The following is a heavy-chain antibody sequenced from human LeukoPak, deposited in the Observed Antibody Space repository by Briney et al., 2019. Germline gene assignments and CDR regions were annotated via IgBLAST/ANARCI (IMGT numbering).Heavy chain of an antibody. J-gene: IGHJ4*02. CDR3: ARDSWDILTGYYSHYLDY. D-gene: IGHD3-9*01. CDR2: VSYDGTDE. Sequence: PGGSLRLSCAATGFTFSSSTMHWVRLAPGKGLEWVAIVSYDGTDEHYADSVKGRFTISRDNSKNMIYLQMNSLRVEDTAVYYCARDSWDILTGYYSHYLDYWGQGTLVTVSS. V-gene: IGHV3-30*04. CDR1: GFTFSSST.